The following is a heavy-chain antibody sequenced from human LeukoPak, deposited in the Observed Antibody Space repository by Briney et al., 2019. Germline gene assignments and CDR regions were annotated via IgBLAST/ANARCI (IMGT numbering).Heavy chain of an antibody. D-gene: IGHD1-1*01. CDR2: ISGSGGGT. V-gene: IGHV3-23*01. Sequence: PGGSLRLSCAVSGISLSNYGMSWVRQAPGKGLEWVAGISGSGGGTNYADSVKGRFTISRDNPKNTLYLQMNRLRAEDTAVYYCAKVGTPWNDDNYFDYWGQGTLVTVSS. CDR3: AKVGTPWNDDNYFDY. J-gene: IGHJ4*02. CDR1: GISLSNYG.